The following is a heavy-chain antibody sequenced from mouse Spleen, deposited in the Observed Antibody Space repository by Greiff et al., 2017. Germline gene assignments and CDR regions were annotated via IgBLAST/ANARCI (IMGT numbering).Heavy chain of an antibody. Sequence: QVQLKESGPGLVQPSQSLSITCTVSGFSLTSYGVHWVRQSPGTGLEWLGVIWSGGSTDYNAAFISRLSISKDNSKSQVFFKMNSLQADDTAIYYCARNGPYDGSGTYYAMDYWGQGTSVTVSS. CDR3: ARNGPYDGSGTYYAMDY. CDR1: GFSLTSYG. CDR2: IWSGGST. J-gene: IGHJ4*01. V-gene: IGHV2-2*01. D-gene: IGHD2-10*01.